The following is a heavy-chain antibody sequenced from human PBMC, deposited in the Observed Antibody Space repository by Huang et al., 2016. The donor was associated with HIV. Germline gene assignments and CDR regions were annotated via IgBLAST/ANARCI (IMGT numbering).Heavy chain of an antibody. Sequence: EEQLVQSGAEVKKPGESLKISCEGSGYSFAKYWIGWVRQMPGKGLEWSGSTYPADSDTRNSPSFQGQVSISADKSISTAYLQWSSLKASDTAMYYCARLDTARNYYYYGLDVWGQGTSVIVSS. CDR1: GYSFAKYW. CDR2: TYPADSDT. V-gene: IGHV5-51*01. J-gene: IGHJ6*02. CDR3: ARLDTARNYYYYGLDV. D-gene: IGHD5-18*01.